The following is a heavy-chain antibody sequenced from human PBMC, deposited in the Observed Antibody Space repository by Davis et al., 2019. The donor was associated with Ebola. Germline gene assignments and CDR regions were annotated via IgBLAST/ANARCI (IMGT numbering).Heavy chain of an antibody. J-gene: IGHJ4*02. V-gene: IGHV3-74*01. D-gene: IGHD4/OR15-4a*01. CDR2: IYRDGRT. CDR1: GFTFRNSW. CDR3: VRGAVSNYFDH. Sequence: GESLKISCAASGFTFRNSWIHWVRQAPGKGLEWVSVIYRDGRTYYADSVKGRFTISRDDAKNTLYLQMNSLRPEDTAVYFCVRGAVSNYFDHWGQGTLVTVSS.